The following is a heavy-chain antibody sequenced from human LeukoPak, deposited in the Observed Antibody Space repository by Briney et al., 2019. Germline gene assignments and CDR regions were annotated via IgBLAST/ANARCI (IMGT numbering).Heavy chain of an antibody. CDR1: GYTFTSYG. J-gene: IGHJ4*02. Sequence: ASVKVSCKASGYTFTSYGITWVRQAPGQGLEWMGWINANNGNTNYAQNLQGRVTMTRDTSTSTAYMELRSLRSDDTAVNYCAKGRIELVTDYWGQGTLVTVSS. CDR3: AKGRIELVTDY. D-gene: IGHD3-9*01. CDR2: INANNGNT. V-gene: IGHV1-18*01.